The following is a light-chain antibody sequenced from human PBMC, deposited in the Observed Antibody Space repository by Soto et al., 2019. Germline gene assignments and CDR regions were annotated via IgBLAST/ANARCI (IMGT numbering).Light chain of an antibody. V-gene: IGKV3-15*01. J-gene: IGKJ2*01. CDR1: QSVSSN. CDR2: GAS. Sequence: EIVMTQSPATLSVSPGERATLSCRASQSVSSNLAWYQQKPGQAPRLLIYGASTRATGIPARFSGSGSGTEFTLTISSLQSEDFAVYYCQQYNNWPPMGGICLYTFGQGTKLEIK. CDR3: QQYNNWPPMGGICLYT.